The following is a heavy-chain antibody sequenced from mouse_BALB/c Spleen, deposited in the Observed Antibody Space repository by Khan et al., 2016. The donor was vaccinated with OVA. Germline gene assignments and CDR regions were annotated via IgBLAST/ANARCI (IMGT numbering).Heavy chain of an antibody. J-gene: IGHJ3*01. Sequence: VQLQQSGAELAKPGASVKMSCKASGYTFTTYWMHWVKQRPGQGLEWIGYINPTTGYTAYNQRFKDKATLTADKSSSTAYMRLRSLTSEDSAVYYWARRVLYGIFAYWGQGTLVTVSA. CDR2: INPTTGYT. V-gene: IGHV1-7*01. D-gene: IGHD2-1*01. CDR1: GYTFTTYW. CDR3: ARRVLYGIFAY.